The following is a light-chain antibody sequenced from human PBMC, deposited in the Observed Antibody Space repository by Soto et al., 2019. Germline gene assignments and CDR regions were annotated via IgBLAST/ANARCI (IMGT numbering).Light chain of an antibody. CDR1: SSDVGGYNY. CDR3: SLYTSSSTLYV. V-gene: IGLV2-14*01. Sequence: QSALTQPSSVSGSPGQSITISCTGTSSDVGGYNYVCWYKQHPGQAPQLMIYEVTNRPSGVSDRFSGSKSGNTASLTISGLQAEDEADYYCSLYTSSSTLYVFGTGTKVTVL. J-gene: IGLJ1*01. CDR2: EVT.